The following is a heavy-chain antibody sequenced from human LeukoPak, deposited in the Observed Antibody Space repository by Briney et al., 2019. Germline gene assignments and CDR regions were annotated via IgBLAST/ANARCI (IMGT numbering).Heavy chain of an antibody. CDR3: ARDFGDGYNYFDY. D-gene: IGHD5-24*01. J-gene: IGHJ4*02. CDR2: IYYSGST. CDR1: GGSISSGGYY. V-gene: IGHV4-30-4*08. Sequence: SQTLSLTCTVSGGSISSGGYYWSWIRQPPGKGLEWIGYIYYSGSTYYNPSLKSRVTISVDTSKNQFSLKLSSVTAADTAVYYCARDFGDGYNYFDYWGQGTLVTVSS.